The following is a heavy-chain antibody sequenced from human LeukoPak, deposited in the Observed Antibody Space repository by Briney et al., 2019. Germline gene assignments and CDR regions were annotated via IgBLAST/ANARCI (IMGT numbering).Heavy chain of an antibody. CDR2: ISSSSSYI. CDR1: GFTFSSYS. Sequence: GGSLRLSCAASGFTFSSYSMNWVRQAPGKGLEWVSSISSSSSYIYYADSVKGRFTISRDNAKNSLYLQMNSLRAEVTAVYYCARGSGYGKGHDYWGQGTLVTVSS. D-gene: IGHD5-12*01. J-gene: IGHJ4*02. V-gene: IGHV3-21*01. CDR3: ARGSGYGKGHDY.